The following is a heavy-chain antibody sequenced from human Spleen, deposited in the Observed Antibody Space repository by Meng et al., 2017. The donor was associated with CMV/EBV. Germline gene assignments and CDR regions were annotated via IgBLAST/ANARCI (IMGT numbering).Heavy chain of an antibody. V-gene: IGHV1-18*01. J-gene: IGHJ6*02. Sequence: ASVKVSCKASGYSFTSYGISWVRQAPGQGLDWMGWISVYNGNTNYAQNLQGRVTMTTDTSTNTAYLELRSRRSDDTAVYYCARDSIHSYHDSGGYYYYSYGMDVWGQGTTVTVSS. CDR1: GYSFTSYG. CDR2: ISVYNGNT. CDR3: ARDSIHSYHDSGGYYYYSYGMDV. D-gene: IGHD3-22*01.